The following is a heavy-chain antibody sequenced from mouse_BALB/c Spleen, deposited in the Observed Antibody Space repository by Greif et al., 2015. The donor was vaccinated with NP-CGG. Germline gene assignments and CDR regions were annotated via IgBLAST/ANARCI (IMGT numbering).Heavy chain of an antibody. J-gene: IGHJ3*01. D-gene: IGHD2-12*01. CDR3: TREYESWFAY. V-gene: IGHV5-6-4*01. CDR1: GFTFSSYT. Sequence: EVKVVESGGGLVKPGGSLKLSCAASGFTFSSYTMSWVRQTPEKRLEWVATISSGGSYTYYPDSVKGRFTISRDSAKNTLYLQMSSLKSEDTAMYYCTREYESWFAYWGQGTLVTVSA. CDR2: ISSGGSYT.